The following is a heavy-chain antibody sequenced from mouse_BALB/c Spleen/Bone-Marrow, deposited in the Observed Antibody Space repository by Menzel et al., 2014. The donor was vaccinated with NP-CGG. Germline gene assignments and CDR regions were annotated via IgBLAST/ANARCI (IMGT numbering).Heavy chain of an antibody. Sequence: VQLQQSGAEIVRPGALVKLSCEASGFNIKDYYMQWVKQRPEQGLEWIGWIDPENGNTIYDPKFQGKASITADTSSNTAYLQLSSRTSEATDVYYCARGDGYAMDYWGQGTSVTVSS. CDR2: IDPENGNT. V-gene: IGHV14-1*02. CDR1: GFNIKDYY. J-gene: IGHJ4*01. CDR3: ARGDGYAMDY.